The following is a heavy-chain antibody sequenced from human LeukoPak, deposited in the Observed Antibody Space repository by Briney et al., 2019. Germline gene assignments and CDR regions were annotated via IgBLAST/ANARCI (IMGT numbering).Heavy chain of an antibody. D-gene: IGHD6-19*01. J-gene: IGHJ3*02. V-gene: IGHV5-51*01. CDR3: ATVAGNFVLIGAFDI. Sequence: GESLKISCKSSGYIFTNYWIGWVRQLPGKGLEWMGTIYPGDSDTRYSPSFQGQVTISADKSISTAYLQWSSLKASDTAMYYCATVAGNFVLIGAFDIWGQGAMVTVSS. CDR1: GYIFTNYW. CDR2: IYPGDSDT.